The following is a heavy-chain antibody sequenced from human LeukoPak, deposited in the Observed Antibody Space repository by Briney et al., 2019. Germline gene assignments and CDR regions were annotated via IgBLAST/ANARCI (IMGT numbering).Heavy chain of an antibody. D-gene: IGHD2-15*01. CDR3: ARQRGYCSGGSRYGMFDY. Sequence: PSETLSLTCTVSGGSISSSNYYWGWIRQPPGKGLEWIGSIYYSGSTYYNPSLKSRVTVSVDTSKNQFSLKLSSVTAADTAVYYCARQRGYCSGGSRYGMFDYWGQGTLVTVSS. J-gene: IGHJ4*02. V-gene: IGHV4-39*01. CDR2: IYYSGST. CDR1: GGSISSSNYY.